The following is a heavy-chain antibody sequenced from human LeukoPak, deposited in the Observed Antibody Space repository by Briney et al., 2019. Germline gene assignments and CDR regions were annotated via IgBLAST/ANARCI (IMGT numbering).Heavy chain of an antibody. CDR1: GFTFSNYN. V-gene: IGHV3-7*01. Sequence: GGSLRLSCAASGFTFSNYNMNWVRQAPGKGLEWVASIDEDGSETNYVDSVTGRFTVSRDHAKNSLFLQMNSLRAEDTAVYYCVRYGRRANDQPFDVWGQGTMVTVSS. CDR2: IDEDGSET. D-gene: IGHD1-1*01. J-gene: IGHJ3*01. CDR3: VRYGRRANDQPFDV.